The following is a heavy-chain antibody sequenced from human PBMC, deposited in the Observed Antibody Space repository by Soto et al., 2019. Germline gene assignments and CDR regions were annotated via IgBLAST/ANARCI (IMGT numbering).Heavy chain of an antibody. V-gene: IGHV4-39*01. CDR2: IYYSGST. Sequence: QLQLQESGPGLVKPSETLSLTCTVSGGSISSSSYYWGWIRQPPGKGLEWIGSIYYSGSTYYNPSLKSRVTISVDTSKNQFSLKLSSVTAADTAVYYCARLRGVAVAGEADYWGQGTLVTVSS. D-gene: IGHD6-19*01. CDR1: GGSISSSSYY. J-gene: IGHJ4*02. CDR3: ARLRGVAVAGEADY.